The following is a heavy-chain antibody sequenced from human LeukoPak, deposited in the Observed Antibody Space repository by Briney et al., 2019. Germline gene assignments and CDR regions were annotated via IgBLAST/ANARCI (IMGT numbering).Heavy chain of an antibody. CDR3: AKDIGYGSGYPGTDY. V-gene: IGHV3-11*05. D-gene: IGHD3-22*01. CDR1: GFTFSDYY. CDR2: ISSSSSYI. Sequence: GGSLRLSCAASGFTFSDYYMSWIRQAPGKGLEWVSYISSSSSYIYYADSVKGRFTISRDNSKSSLYLQMNSLRAEDTALYYCAKDIGYGSGYPGTDYWGQGTLVTVSS. J-gene: IGHJ4*02.